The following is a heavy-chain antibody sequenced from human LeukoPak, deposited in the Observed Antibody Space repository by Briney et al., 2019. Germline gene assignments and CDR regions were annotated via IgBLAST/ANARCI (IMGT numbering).Heavy chain of an antibody. CDR3: ARHIYSGTDGDAFDI. Sequence: SETLSLTCTVSGGSISSSSYYWGWIRQPPGKGLEWIGTIYYSGRTYYNPSLKSRVTTSVYTSKNQFSLRLSSMSAADTAVYYCARHIYSGTDGDAFDIWGQGTMVTVSS. J-gene: IGHJ3*02. V-gene: IGHV4-39*01. CDR1: GGSISSSSYY. CDR2: IYYSGRT. D-gene: IGHD1-26*01.